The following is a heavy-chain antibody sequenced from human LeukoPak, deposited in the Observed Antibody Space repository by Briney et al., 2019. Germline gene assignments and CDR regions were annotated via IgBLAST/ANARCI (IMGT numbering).Heavy chain of an antibody. CDR1: GGSFSGYY. V-gene: IGHV4-34*01. Sequence: SETLSLTCAVYGGSFSGYYWNWIRQPPGKGLQWIGEINHSGSTNYNPSLKSRVTISVDTSKNQFSLKLSSVTAADTAMYYCVKGRAMNTIMISFDYWGRGTLVTVSS. CDR2: INHSGST. J-gene: IGHJ4*02. CDR3: VKGRAMNTIMISFDY. D-gene: IGHD3/OR15-3a*01.